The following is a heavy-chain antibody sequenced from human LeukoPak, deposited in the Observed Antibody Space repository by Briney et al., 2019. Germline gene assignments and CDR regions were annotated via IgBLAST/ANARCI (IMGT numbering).Heavy chain of an antibody. CDR2: IIPIFGTA. Sequence: SVKVSCKASGGTFSSYAISWVRQAPGQGLEWMGGIIPIFGTANYAQKFQGRVTMTRDTSTSTVYMELSSLRSEDTAVYYCARASCSGGSCYVDYWGQGTLVTVSS. CDR3: ARASCSGGSCYVDY. CDR1: GGTFSSYA. V-gene: IGHV1-69*05. D-gene: IGHD2-15*01. J-gene: IGHJ4*02.